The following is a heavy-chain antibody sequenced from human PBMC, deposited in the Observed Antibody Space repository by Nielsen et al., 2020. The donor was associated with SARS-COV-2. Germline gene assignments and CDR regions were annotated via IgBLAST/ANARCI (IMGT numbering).Heavy chain of an antibody. D-gene: IGHD3-10*01. Sequence: GGSLRLSCAASGFTFSSYSMNWVRQAPGKGLEWVSSISSSSSYIYYADSVKGRFTISRDNAKNSLYLQMNSLRAEDTAVYYCARSMRYYGSGSSYYYGMDVWGQGTTVTVSS. CDR1: GFTFSSYS. CDR3: ARSMRYYGSGSSYYYGMDV. V-gene: IGHV3-21*01. CDR2: ISSSSSYI. J-gene: IGHJ6*02.